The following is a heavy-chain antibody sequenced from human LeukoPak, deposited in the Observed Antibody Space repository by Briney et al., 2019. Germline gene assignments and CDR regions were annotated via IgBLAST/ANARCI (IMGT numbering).Heavy chain of an antibody. CDR3: ASRVVRGVIIPYASYYYYYYMDV. V-gene: IGHV1-2*02. J-gene: IGHJ6*03. Sequence: ASVKVSCKASGYTFTGYYMHWVRQAPGQGLEWMGWINPNSGGTNYAQKFQGRVTMTRDTSISTAYMELSRLRSDDTAVYYCASRVVRGVIIPYASYYYYYYMDVWGKGTMVTVSS. D-gene: IGHD3-10*01. CDR2: INPNSGGT. CDR1: GYTFTGYY.